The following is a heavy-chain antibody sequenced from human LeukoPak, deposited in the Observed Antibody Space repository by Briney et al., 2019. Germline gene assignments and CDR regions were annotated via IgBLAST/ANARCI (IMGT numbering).Heavy chain of an antibody. J-gene: IGHJ4*02. D-gene: IGHD4-23*01. Sequence: GGSLRLSCAASGFTFSNAWMSWVRQAPGKGLEWVGRIKSKTDGGTTDYAAPVKGRFTISRDDSKNTPYLQMNSLKTEDTAVYYCTTDWALYGGFDYWGQGTLVTVSS. CDR2: IKSKTDGGTT. CDR3: TTDWALYGGFDY. CDR1: GFTFSNAW. V-gene: IGHV3-15*01.